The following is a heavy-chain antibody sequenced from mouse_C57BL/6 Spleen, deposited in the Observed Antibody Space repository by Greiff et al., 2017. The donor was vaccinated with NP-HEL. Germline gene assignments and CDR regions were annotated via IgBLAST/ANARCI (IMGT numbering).Heavy chain of an antibody. Sequence: QVQLQQSGAELVKPGASVKLSCTASGFNIKDYYMHWVKQRPGRGLEWIGRIDPNSGGTKYNEKFKSKATLTVDKPSSTAYMQLSSLTSEDSAVYYCARGDYDTDYWGQGTTLTVSS. CDR3: ARGDYDTDY. CDR2: IDPNSGGT. CDR1: GFNIKDYY. J-gene: IGHJ2*01. V-gene: IGHV1-72*01. D-gene: IGHD2-4*01.